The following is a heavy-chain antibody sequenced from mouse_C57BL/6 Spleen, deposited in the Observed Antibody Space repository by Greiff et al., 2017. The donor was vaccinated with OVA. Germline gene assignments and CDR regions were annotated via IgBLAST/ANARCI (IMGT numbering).Heavy chain of an antibody. J-gene: IGHJ4*01. CDR1: GYSFTGYY. V-gene: IGHV1-42*01. Sequence: VQLQQSGPELVKPGASVKISCKASGYSFTGYYMNWVKQSPEKSLEWIGEINPSTGGTTYNQKFKAKATLTVDKSSSTAYMQLKSLTSEDSAVYYCASVYYGSSCDYAMDYWGQGTSVTVSS. CDR3: ASVYYGSSCDYAMDY. CDR2: INPSTGGT. D-gene: IGHD1-1*01.